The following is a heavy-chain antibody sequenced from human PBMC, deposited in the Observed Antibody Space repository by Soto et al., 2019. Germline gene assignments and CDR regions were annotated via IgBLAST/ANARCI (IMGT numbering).Heavy chain of an antibody. CDR1: GGSISSYY. J-gene: IGHJ5*02. Sequence: PSETLSLTCTVSGGSISSYYWSWIRQPPGKGLEWIGYIYYSGSTNYNPSLKSRVTISVDTSKNQFSLKLSSVTAAETAVYYCARLLVAAGTRIGWFDPWGQGSSVTVSS. V-gene: IGHV4-59*08. CDR3: ARLLVAAGTRIGWFDP. D-gene: IGHD6-13*01. CDR2: IYYSGST.